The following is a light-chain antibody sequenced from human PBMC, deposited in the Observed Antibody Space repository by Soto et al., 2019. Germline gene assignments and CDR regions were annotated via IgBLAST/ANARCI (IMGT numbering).Light chain of an antibody. CDR1: QSLSSAY. CDR3: QQHFRSLYT. J-gene: IGKJ2*01. Sequence: SVLTQSPGTLSLSPGERATLSCRASQSLSSAYLAWYQQRPGQAPRLLIYAASTRATGIPDRFSGSGSGTHFTITTSKLELADFAEYYWQQHFRSLYTFGHGTKLEI. CDR2: AAS. V-gene: IGKV3-20*01.